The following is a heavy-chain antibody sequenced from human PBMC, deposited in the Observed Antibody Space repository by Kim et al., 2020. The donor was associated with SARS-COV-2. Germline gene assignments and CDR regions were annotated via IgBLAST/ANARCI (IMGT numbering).Heavy chain of an antibody. CDR3: ARYERYSSACYVALDS. Sequence: SETLSLTCTVSGGSLSSSGFYWGWIRPPPGKGLEWIGTADYSGNTYSNPSHKRRATISVDTSKNQFSLKLGSVTAADTAVYYCARYERYSSACYVALDS. J-gene: IGHJ5*01. CDR2: ADYSGNT. CDR1: GGSLSSSGFY. D-gene: IGHD6-19*01. V-gene: IGHV4-39*01.